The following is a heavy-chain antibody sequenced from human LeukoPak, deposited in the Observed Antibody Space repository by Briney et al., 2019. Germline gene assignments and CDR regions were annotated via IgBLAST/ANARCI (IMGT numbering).Heavy chain of an antibody. V-gene: IGHV3-21*01. CDR2: ISSSSSYI. Sequence: KPGRSLRLSCAASGFTFSSYSMNWVRQAPGKGLEWVSSISSSSSYIYYADSVKGRFTISRDNAKNSLYLQMNSLRAEDTAVYYCARAPSLLWFGELDYWGQGTLVTVSS. J-gene: IGHJ4*02. CDR3: ARAPSLLWFGELDY. CDR1: GFTFSSYS. D-gene: IGHD3-10*01.